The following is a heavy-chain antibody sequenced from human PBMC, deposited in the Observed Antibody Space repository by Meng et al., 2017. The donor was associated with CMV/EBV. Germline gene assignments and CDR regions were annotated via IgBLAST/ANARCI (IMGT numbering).Heavy chain of an antibody. J-gene: IGHJ4*02. Sequence: GESLKISCAASGFTFSSYWMSWVRQAPGKGLEWVANIKQDVSEKYYVDSVKGRFTISRDNAKNSLYLQMNSLRAEDTAVYYCARDPEQWLDDFDYWGQGTLVTVSS. CDR1: GFTFSSYW. CDR3: ARDPEQWLDDFDY. CDR2: IKQDVSEK. D-gene: IGHD6-19*01. V-gene: IGHV3-7*01.